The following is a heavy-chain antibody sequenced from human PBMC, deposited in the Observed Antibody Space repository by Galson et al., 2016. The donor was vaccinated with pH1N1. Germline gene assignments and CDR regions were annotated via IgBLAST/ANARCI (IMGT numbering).Heavy chain of an antibody. D-gene: IGHD3-22*01. Sequence: SLRLSCAASGFTFSNYWMHWVRQVPGKGMEWVANVKEDGSETYYVDTVRGESTIFRDNSKNTVYLQMNSLRVEDTAVYYCASHPTDEIGFYGITFDSWGQGTLVTVSS. V-gene: IGHV3-7*01. CDR2: VKEDGSET. CDR1: GFTFSNYW. J-gene: IGHJ4*02. CDR3: ASHPTDEIGFYGITFDS.